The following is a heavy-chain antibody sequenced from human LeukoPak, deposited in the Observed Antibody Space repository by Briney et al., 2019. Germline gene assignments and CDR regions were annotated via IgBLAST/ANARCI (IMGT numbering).Heavy chain of an antibody. Sequence: GGSLRLSCAASGFTFSSYWMTWVRQAPGKGLEWVANIKQDGSEKYYVDSVKGRFTISRDNAKNSLYLQMNSLRAEDTAVYYCARVSEIAAAGYNWFDPWGQGTLVTVSS. J-gene: IGHJ5*02. V-gene: IGHV3-7*03. CDR3: ARVSEIAAAGYNWFDP. CDR1: GFTFSSYW. D-gene: IGHD6-13*01. CDR2: IKQDGSEK.